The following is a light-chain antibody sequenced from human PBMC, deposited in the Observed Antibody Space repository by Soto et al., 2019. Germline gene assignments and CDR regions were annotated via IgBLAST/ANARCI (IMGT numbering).Light chain of an antibody. CDR2: HVT. V-gene: IGLV2-14*01. CDR1: SSDVGAYNY. J-gene: IGLJ1*01. Sequence: QYALTQPASVSGSLGQSITISCSGTSSDVGAYNYVSWYQQYPGKAPKLMIYHVTDRPSGVSNRFSGSKSGNTASLTISGLQAEDEADYYCCSYTTSNTFVFGTGTKLTVL. CDR3: CSYTTSNTFV.